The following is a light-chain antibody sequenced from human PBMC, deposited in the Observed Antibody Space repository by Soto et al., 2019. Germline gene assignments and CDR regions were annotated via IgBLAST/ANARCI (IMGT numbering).Light chain of an antibody. CDR2: AAS. CDR1: QSISSY. V-gene: IGKV1-39*01. J-gene: IGKJ2*01. Sequence: DIQMTQSPSSLSASVGDRVTITCRASQSISSYLNWYQQKPGKAPKLLIYAASSLQSGVPSRFSGSVSGTDFTLTISSLQPEDFATYYWRQSYSTPYTFGQGTKLEIK. CDR3: RQSYSTPYT.